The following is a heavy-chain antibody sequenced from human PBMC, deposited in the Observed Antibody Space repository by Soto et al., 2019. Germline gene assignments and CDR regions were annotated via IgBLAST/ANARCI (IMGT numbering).Heavy chain of an antibody. CDR3: ASSGRGPYFDY. D-gene: IGHD3-10*01. CDR2: IKQDGSEK. J-gene: IGHJ4*02. CDR1: GFTFSSYW. Sequence: GGSLRLSCAASGFTFSSYWMSWVRQAPGKGLEWVANIKQDGSEKYYVDSVKGRFTISRDNAKNSLYLQMNSLRAEDTAVYYCASSGRGPYFDYWGQGSLVTVSS. V-gene: IGHV3-7*01.